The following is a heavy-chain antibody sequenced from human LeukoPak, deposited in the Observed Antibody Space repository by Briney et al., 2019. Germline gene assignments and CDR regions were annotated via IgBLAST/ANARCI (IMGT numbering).Heavy chain of an antibody. V-gene: IGHV3-23*01. CDR3: AREDFGVDY. D-gene: IGHD3-10*01. J-gene: IGHJ4*02. Sequence: PGGSLRLSCAASGFTFSSYALTWVRQAPGEGLQWVSTISGGSGTTYYADSVKGRFTISRDNAKNTLFLQMNSLRAEDTAVYYCAREDFGVDYWGQGTLVTVSS. CDR2: ISGGSGTT. CDR1: GFTFSSYA.